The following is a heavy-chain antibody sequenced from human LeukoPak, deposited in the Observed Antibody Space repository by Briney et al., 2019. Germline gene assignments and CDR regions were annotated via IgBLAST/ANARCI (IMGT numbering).Heavy chain of an antibody. V-gene: IGHV3-64D*06. J-gene: IGHJ6*02. D-gene: IGHD3-9*01. CDR2: ISTNGGST. CDR3: VKGMEDYDILTGVLDV. Sequence: PGGSLRLSCSASGFTFSTYAMHWVRQAPGKGLEYVSAISTNGGSTYYADSVRGRFTISRDNSKNTLYLQISSLRPEDTAVYYCVKGMEDYDILTGVLDVWGQGTTVTVSS. CDR1: GFTFSTYA.